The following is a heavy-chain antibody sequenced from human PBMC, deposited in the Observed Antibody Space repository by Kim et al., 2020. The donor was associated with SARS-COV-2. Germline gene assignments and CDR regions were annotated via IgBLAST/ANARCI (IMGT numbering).Heavy chain of an antibody. Sequence: LSLTCAASGFTFSGSAMHWVRQASGKGLEWVGRIRSKANSYATAYAASVKGRFTISRDDSKNTAYLQMNSLKTEDTAVYYCASYDYGDYLTFDYWGQGTLVTVSS. CDR1: GFTFSGSA. CDR2: IRSKANSYAT. J-gene: IGHJ4*02. V-gene: IGHV3-73*01. CDR3: ASYDYGDYLTFDY. D-gene: IGHD4-17*01.